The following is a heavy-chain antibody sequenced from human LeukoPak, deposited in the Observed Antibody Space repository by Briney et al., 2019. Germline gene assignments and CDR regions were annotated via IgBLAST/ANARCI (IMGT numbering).Heavy chain of an antibody. Sequence: SETLSLTCTVSGGSIGSSSYYWGWIRQPPGKGLEWIGSVYYSGSTYYKPSLKSRVTTSVDTSKNQISLNLSSVTAADTAVYYCAAETTAGNAWGQGTLVAVSS. J-gene: IGHJ5*02. CDR2: VYYSGST. CDR1: GGSIGSSSYY. V-gene: IGHV4-39*01. CDR3: AAETTAGNA. D-gene: IGHD6-13*01.